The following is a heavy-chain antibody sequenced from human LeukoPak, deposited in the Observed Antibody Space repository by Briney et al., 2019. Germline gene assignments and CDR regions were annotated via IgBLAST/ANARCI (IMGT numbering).Heavy chain of an antibody. J-gene: IGHJ6*02. CDR2: IYSGGST. CDR1: GFTVSSNY. CDR3: ARDSRGPDYYGSGSYYGMDV. V-gene: IGHV3-53*04. Sequence: PGGSLRLSCAASGFTVSSNYMSWVRQAPGKGLEWVSVIYSGGSTYYADSVKGRFTISRHNSKNTLYLQMNSLRAEDTAVYYCARDSRGPDYYGSGSYYGMDVWGQGTTLTVSS. D-gene: IGHD3-10*01.